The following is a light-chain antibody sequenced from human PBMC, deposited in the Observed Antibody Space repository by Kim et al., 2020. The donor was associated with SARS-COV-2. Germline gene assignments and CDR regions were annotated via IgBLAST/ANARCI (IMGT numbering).Light chain of an antibody. CDR1: STNIGNKY. J-gene: IGLJ3*02. CDR2: DNN. CDR3: GTWDSSLSAGGV. V-gene: IGLV1-51*01. Sequence: QKVTISCSGSSTNIGNKYVSWYQQLPGTAPKRLIYDNNKRPSGIPDRFSGSKSGTSATLGITGLQTGDEADYYCGTWDSSLSAGGVFGGGTQLTVL.